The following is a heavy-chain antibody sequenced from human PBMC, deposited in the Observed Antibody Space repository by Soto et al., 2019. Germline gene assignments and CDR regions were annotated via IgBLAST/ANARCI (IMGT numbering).Heavy chain of an antibody. CDR1: GFTFSSYS. CDR3: ARVFTVTTPLGY. J-gene: IGHJ4*02. D-gene: IGHD4-17*01. CDR2: ISSSSSYI. V-gene: IGHV3-21*01. Sequence: PGGSLRLSCAASGFTFSSYSMNWVRQAPGKGLEWVSSISSSSSYIYYADSVKGRFTISRDNAKNSLYLQMNSLRAEDTAVYYCARVFTVTTPLGYWGQGTLVTVSS.